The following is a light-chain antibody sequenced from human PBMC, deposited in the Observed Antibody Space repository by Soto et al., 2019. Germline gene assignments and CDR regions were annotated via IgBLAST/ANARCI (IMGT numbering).Light chain of an antibody. CDR1: QSVSSGY. V-gene: IGKV3-20*01. Sequence: EIVLTQSPGTLSLSPGERATLSCRASQSVSSGYLAWYQQKPGQAPRLLIYDASNRATGIPDRFSGSGSGTDFTLTISRLEPEDFAVYYCQQYGGSPPFTFGQGTNVEIK. CDR3: QQYGGSPPFT. J-gene: IGKJ2*01. CDR2: DAS.